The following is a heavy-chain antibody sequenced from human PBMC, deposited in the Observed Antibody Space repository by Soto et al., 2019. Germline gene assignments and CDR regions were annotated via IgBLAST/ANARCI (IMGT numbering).Heavy chain of an antibody. CDR3: ARDSYYDSSGYYYQFDY. Sequence: QVQLVQSGGEVMKPGASVKVSCKASGYTFTNYGISWVRQAPGQGLEWMGWISGYNGNTNYVQKLQGRVTMTTDTSTSTAYMELRSLRSDDTAVHYCARDSYYDSSGYYYQFDYWGQGTLVTVSS. CDR2: ISGYNGNT. J-gene: IGHJ4*02. CDR1: GYTFTNYG. V-gene: IGHV1-18*01. D-gene: IGHD3-22*01.